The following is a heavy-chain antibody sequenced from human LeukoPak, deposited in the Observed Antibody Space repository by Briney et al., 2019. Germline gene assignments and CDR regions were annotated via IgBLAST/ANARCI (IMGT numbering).Heavy chain of an antibody. CDR1: GYTLTELS. V-gene: IGHV1-24*01. CDR2: FDPEDGET. Sequence: ASVKVSCKVSGYTLTELSMHWVRQAPGKGLEWMGGFDPEDGETIYAQKFQGRVTMTEDTSTDTAYMELSSLRSEDTAVYYCATYRIGAKRWWFDPWGQGTLVTVSS. J-gene: IGHJ5*02. D-gene: IGHD1-14*01. CDR3: ATYRIGAKRWWFDP.